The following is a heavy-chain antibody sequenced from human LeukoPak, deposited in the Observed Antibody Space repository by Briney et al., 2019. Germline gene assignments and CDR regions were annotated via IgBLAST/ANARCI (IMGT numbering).Heavy chain of an antibody. CDR1: GFTFDDYG. J-gene: IGHJ1*01. Sequence: GGSLRLSCAASGFTFDDYGMSWVRQAPGKGLEWVSGITSNGGNTGYADSVKGRFTISRDNAKNSLYLQMNSLRAEDTALYYCAKAGSSSWLGYFQHWGQGTLVTVSS. CDR2: ITSNGGNT. CDR3: AKAGSSSWLGYFQH. D-gene: IGHD6-13*01. V-gene: IGHV3-20*04.